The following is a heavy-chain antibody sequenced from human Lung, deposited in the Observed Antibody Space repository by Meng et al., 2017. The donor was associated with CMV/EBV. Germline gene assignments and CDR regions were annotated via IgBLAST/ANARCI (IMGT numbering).Heavy chain of an antibody. Sequence: SCAASGFTFSSFDMSWVRQAPGKGLEWVSTVSDTHGDTYYADSVKGRFTISRDNSKSTLYLQMNSLRADDTARYYCARLAARGYWGQATLVTVSS. V-gene: IGHV3-23*01. CDR3: ARLAARGY. CDR2: VSDTHGDT. CDR1: GFTFSSFD. J-gene: IGHJ4*02. D-gene: IGHD6-6*01.